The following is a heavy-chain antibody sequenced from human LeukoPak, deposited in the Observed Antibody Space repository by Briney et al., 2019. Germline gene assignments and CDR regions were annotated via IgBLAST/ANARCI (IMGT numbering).Heavy chain of an antibody. J-gene: IGHJ4*02. CDR3: ARLPCSSSWSTCDS. V-gene: IGHV1-69*01. CDR1: GGTFISYA. Sequence: ASVKVSCKASGGTFISYAISWVRQAPGQGLEWMGGIIPIFGTANYAQKFQGRVTITAAESTSTAYMELSSLRSEDTAVYYCARLPCSSSWSTCDSWGQGTLVTVSS. CDR2: IIPIFGTA. D-gene: IGHD6-13*01.